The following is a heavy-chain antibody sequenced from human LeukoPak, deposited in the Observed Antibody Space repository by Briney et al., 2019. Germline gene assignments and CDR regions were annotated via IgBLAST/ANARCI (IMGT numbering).Heavy chain of an antibody. V-gene: IGHV4-34*01. CDR2: INHSGST. CDR1: DDSITIYY. D-gene: IGHD6-19*01. J-gene: IGHJ4*02. CDR3: ARGPGYSSGWYDL. Sequence: PSETLSLTCTVSDDSITIYYWSWIRQPPGKGLEWIGEINHSGSTNYNPSLKSRVTISVDTSKNQFSLKLSSVTAADTAVYYCARGPGYSSGWYDLWGQGTLVTVSS.